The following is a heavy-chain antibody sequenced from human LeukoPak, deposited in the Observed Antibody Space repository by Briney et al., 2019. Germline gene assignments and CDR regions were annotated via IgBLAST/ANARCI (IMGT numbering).Heavy chain of an antibody. J-gene: IGHJ4*02. CDR1: GVSFSSYV. Sequence: HPGGSLRLSCVASGVSFSSYVMNWVRQAPGTGLEWVSAISGNGGSTYYADFVKGRFTISRDNSKNTLSLQMHSLRAEDTAVYYCAKGIELWLTYFDHWGQGTLVTASS. D-gene: IGHD5-18*01. CDR3: AKGIELWLTYFDH. CDR2: ISGNGGST. V-gene: IGHV3-23*01.